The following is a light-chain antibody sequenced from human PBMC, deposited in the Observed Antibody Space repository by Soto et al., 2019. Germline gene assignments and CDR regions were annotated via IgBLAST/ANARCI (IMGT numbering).Light chain of an antibody. V-gene: IGLV1-40*01. CDR3: QSYDSSLSGSGI. CDR1: SSNIGAGYD. J-gene: IGLJ2*01. CDR2: GYS. Sequence: QSVLTQPPSVSGAPGQRVTISCTGSSSNIGAGYDVHWYKQLPGTAPKLLIFGYSHRPSGVPDRFSGSKSGTSASLAITGLQAEDEADYYCQSYDSSLSGSGIFGGGTKLTVL.